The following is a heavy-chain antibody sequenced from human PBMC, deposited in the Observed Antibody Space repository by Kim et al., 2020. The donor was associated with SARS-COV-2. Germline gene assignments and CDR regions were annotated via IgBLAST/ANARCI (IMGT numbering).Heavy chain of an antibody. CDR2: ISSSSSYT. CDR1: GFTFSDYY. D-gene: IGHD1-26*01. V-gene: IGHV3-11*06. Sequence: GGSLRLSCAASGFTFSDYYMSWIRQAPGKGLEWVSYISSSSSYTNYADSVKGRFTISRDNAKNSLYLQMNSLRAEDTAVYYCAREKSWYCGSYCRAFDIWGQGTMVTVSS. J-gene: IGHJ3*02. CDR3: AREKSWYCGSYCRAFDI.